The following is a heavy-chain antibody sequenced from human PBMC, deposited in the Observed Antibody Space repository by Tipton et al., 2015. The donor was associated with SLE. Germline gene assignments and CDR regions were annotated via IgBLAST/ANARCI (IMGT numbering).Heavy chain of an antibody. CDR1: GYNFIGYY. Sequence: QSGAEVKKPGASMKVSCKASGYNFIGYYMHWVRQAPGQGLEWMGIINPSGGSTSYAQKFQGRVTMTRDTSTSTVYMELSSLRSEDTAVYYCARDGAAAGTVDYWGQGTLVTVSS. D-gene: IGHD6-13*01. CDR3: ARDGAAAGTVDY. J-gene: IGHJ4*02. CDR2: INPSGGST. V-gene: IGHV1-46*01.